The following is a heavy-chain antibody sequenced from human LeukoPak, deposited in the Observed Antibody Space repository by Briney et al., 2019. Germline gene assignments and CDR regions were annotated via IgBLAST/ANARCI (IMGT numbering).Heavy chain of an antibody. CDR2: IIPIFGTA. CDR3: ASRGSGYLDY. Sequence: SVKVSCKASGGTFSSYAISWVRQAPGQGLEWMGGIIPIFGTANYAQKFKGRVTITTDESTSTAYMELSSLRSEDTAVYYCASRGSGYLDYWGQGTLVTVSS. J-gene: IGHJ4*02. V-gene: IGHV1-69*05. D-gene: IGHD3-22*01. CDR1: GGTFSSYA.